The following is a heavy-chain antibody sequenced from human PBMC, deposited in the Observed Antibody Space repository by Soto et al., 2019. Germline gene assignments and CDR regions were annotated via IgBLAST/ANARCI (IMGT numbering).Heavy chain of an antibody. J-gene: IGHJ4*02. CDR1: GDSVSSNSAA. D-gene: IGHD6-13*01. Sequence: QVQLQQSGPGLVKPSQTLSLTCAISGDSVSSNSAAWNWIRQSPSRGLEWLGRTYYRSKWYNDYAVSVKSRITINPDTSKNQFSLQLNSVTPEDTAVYYCARASGYSSSWYDFYPFDYWGQGTLVTVSS. CDR2: TYYRSKWYN. CDR3: ARASGYSSSWYDFYPFDY. V-gene: IGHV6-1*01.